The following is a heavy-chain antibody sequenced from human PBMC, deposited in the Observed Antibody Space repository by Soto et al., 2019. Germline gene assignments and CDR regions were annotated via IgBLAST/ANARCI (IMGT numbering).Heavy chain of an antibody. CDR3: TIAPQWLVRKFDF. V-gene: IGHV3-15*07. CDR1: GFTFSNAW. J-gene: IGHJ4*02. Sequence: GGPLRLSCAASGFTFSNAWMNCARQAPGKWLEWVGRIKSKTDGGTTDYAAPVKGRFTISRDDSKNTLYLQMNSLKSEDTAVYYCTIAPQWLVRKFDFWGQGTLVTVSS. CDR2: IKSKTDGGTT. D-gene: IGHD6-19*01.